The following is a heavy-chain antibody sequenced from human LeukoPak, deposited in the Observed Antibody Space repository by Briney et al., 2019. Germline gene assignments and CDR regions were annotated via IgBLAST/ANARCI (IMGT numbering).Heavy chain of an antibody. Sequence: GGSLRLSCAASGFAFSNFAMHWVRQAPGRGLEWVAVVSYEGTIKYYSDSAKGRFTISRDNSNSLISLQMNDLTTEDTAVYYCAREKFDSWGQGTLVTVSP. CDR2: VSYEGTIK. J-gene: IGHJ5*01. CDR3: AREKFDS. CDR1: GFAFSNFA. V-gene: IGHV3-30*14.